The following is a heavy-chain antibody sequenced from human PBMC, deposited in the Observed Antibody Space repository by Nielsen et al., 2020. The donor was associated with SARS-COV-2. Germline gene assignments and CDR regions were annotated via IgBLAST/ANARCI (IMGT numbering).Heavy chain of an antibody. V-gene: IGHV1-18*04. J-gene: IGHJ4*02. D-gene: IGHD5-24*01. CDR2: ISAYNGNT. Sequence: ASVKVSCKASGYTFTSYGISWVRQAPGQGLEWMGWISAYNGNTNYAQKLQGRVTMTTDTSTSTAYMELRSLRSDDTAVYYCARGSLYGGGYSTSGGGFDYWGQGTLVTVSS. CDR1: GYTFTSYG. CDR3: ARGSLYGGGYSTSGGGFDY.